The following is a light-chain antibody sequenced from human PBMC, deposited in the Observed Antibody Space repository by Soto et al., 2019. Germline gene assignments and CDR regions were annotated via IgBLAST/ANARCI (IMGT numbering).Light chain of an antibody. V-gene: IGKV3-20*01. CDR2: GTS. CDR3: QQYGTSPWT. CDR1: QSVDSTF. J-gene: IGKJ1*01. Sequence: EIVLTQSPGTLSLSPGERATLSCRASQSVDSTFVAWFQQKPGQAPRLLIYGTSSRATDIPDRFSGSGSGTDFTLTINRLEPEDFAMYFCQQYGTSPWTFGQGTKVEIK.